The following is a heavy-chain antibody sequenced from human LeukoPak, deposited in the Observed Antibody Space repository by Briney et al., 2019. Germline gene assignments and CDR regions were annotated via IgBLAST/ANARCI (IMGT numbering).Heavy chain of an antibody. J-gene: IGHJ6*03. CDR1: GGSISSYY. V-gene: IGHV4-59*01. Sequence: PSETLSLTCTVSGGSISSYYWSWIRQPPGKGLEWIGYIYYSGYTNYNPSLKSRVTISVDTSKYQFSLKLSSVTAADTAVYYCARTTMVRGTYYMDVWGKGTTVTISS. CDR2: IYYSGYT. CDR3: ARTTMVRGTYYMDV. D-gene: IGHD3-10*01.